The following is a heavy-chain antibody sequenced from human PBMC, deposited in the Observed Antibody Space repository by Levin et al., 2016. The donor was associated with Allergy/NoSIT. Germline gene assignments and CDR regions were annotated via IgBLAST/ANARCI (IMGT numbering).Heavy chain of an antibody. V-gene: IGHV7-4-1*02. D-gene: IGHD3-22*01. CDR2: INTNTGNP. J-gene: IGHJ4*02. CDR3: ARGSRYYDSSGYYSWFDY. Sequence: WVRQAPGQGLEWMGWINTNTGNPTYAQGFTGRFVFSLDTSVSTAYLQISNLKAEDTAVYYCARGSRYYDSSGYYSWFDYWGQGTLVTVSS.